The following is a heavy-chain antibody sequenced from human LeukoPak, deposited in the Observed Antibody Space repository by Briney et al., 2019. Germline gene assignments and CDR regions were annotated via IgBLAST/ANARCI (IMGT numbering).Heavy chain of an antibody. CDR1: GFTFSSHG. CDR3: ARKSASGNYPLDY. J-gene: IGHJ4*02. D-gene: IGHD3-10*01. CDR2: ISGSGDYT. V-gene: IGHV3-23*01. Sequence: GGSLRLSCAASGFTFSSHGMSCVRQAPGKGLEWVSTISGSGDYTYYADSVKGRFTISRDNAKNTVFLQMSSLRAEDTALYYCARKSASGNYPLDYWGQGTLVTVSS.